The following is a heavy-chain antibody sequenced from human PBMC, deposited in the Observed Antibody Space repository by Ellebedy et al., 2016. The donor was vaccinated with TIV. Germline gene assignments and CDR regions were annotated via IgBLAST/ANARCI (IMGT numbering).Heavy chain of an antibody. J-gene: IGHJ6*02. V-gene: IGHV1-18*01. Sequence: AASVKVSCKASGYTFTSYGIIWVRQAPGQGLEWMGWISAYNGNTNYAQKLQGRVTMTTDTFTSTAYMELRSLSSDDTAVYYFARLRYFDWSTTYGMDVWGQGTTVTVS. CDR1: GYTFTSYG. CDR3: ARLRYFDWSTTYGMDV. D-gene: IGHD3-9*01. CDR2: ISAYNGNT.